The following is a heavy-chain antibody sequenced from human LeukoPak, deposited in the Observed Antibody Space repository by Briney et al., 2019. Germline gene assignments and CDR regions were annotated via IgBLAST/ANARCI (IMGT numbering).Heavy chain of an antibody. CDR1: GFTFSSYS. Sequence: GGSLRLSCAASGFTFSSYSVNWVRQAPGKGLEWVSSISSSSSYIYYADSVKGRFTISRDNAKNSLYLQMNSLRAEDTAVYYCARADKEGVWGSYRPRLRHDAFDIWGQGTMVTVSS. CDR3: ARADKEGVWGSYRPRLRHDAFDI. V-gene: IGHV3-21*01. J-gene: IGHJ3*02. CDR2: ISSSSSYI. D-gene: IGHD3-16*02.